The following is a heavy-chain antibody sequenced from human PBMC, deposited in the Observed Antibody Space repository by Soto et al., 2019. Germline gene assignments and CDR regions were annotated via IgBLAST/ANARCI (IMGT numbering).Heavy chain of an antibody. CDR3: ARDRSKSGRGGNDY. Sequence: QVQLVESGGGVVQPGRSLRLSCAASGFTFSSYGMHWVRQAPGKGLEWVAVIWYDGSNKYYADSVKGRFTISRDNSKNTLYLQMNSLRAEDTAVYYCARDRSKSGRGGNDYWGQGTLVTVSS. D-gene: IGHD3-10*01. J-gene: IGHJ4*02. CDR1: GFTFSSYG. CDR2: IWYDGSNK. V-gene: IGHV3-33*01.